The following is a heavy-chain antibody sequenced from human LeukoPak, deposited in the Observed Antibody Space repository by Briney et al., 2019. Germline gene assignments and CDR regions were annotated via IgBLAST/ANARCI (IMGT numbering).Heavy chain of an antibody. D-gene: IGHD2/OR15-2a*01. CDR3: ACNGVDAFDI. J-gene: IGHJ3*02. V-gene: IGHV3-11*04. CDR1: GFTFSDYY. Sequence: GGSLRLSCAASGFTFSDYYMSWLRQAPGKGLEWVSYISSSGSNIYYADSVKGRFTISRDNAKNSLYLQMNSLRAEATAVYYCACNGVDAFDIWGGGTMVAVS. CDR2: ISSSGSNI.